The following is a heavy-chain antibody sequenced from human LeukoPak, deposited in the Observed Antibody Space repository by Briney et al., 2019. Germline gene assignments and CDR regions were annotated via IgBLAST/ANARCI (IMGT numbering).Heavy chain of an antibody. V-gene: IGHV3-33*06. CDR2: IWYDGTNK. CDR3: AKDTLDSSGYCFDY. J-gene: IGHJ4*02. Sequence: PGRSVRLSCAASGFIFSNYAMHWVRQAPGKGLEWVAVIWYDGTNKYYADSVKGRFTISRDNSKNTLYLRMNSLRAEDTAVYYCAKDTLDSSGYCFDYWGQGTLVTDSS. CDR1: GFIFSNYA. D-gene: IGHD3-22*01.